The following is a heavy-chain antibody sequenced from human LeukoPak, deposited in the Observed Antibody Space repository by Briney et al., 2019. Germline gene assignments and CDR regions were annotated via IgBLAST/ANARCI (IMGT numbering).Heavy chain of an antibody. CDR2: INPNSGGA. CDR1: GYTFIDYF. CDR3: ARDLSSTSNWEFDY. J-gene: IGHJ4*02. Sequence: GASVKVSCKASGYTFIDYFIHWVRQPPGQGLEWMGRINPNSGGAEFTQEFQGRVTMTRDTSISTTYMELSRLTSDDTALYYCARDLSSTSNWEFDYWGQGTLVTVSS. V-gene: IGHV1-2*06. D-gene: IGHD7-27*01.